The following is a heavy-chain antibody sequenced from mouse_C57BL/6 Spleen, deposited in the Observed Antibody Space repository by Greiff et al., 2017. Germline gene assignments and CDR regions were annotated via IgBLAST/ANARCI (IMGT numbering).Heavy chain of an antibody. Sequence: QVQLQQSGAELVKPGASVKISCKASGYAFSSYWMNWVKQRPGKGLEWIGQIYPGDGDTNYNGKFKGKATLTADQSSSTAYMQLSSLTSEDSAVYFCASYDGYHGDYFDYWGQGTTLTVSS. J-gene: IGHJ2*01. D-gene: IGHD2-3*01. CDR1: GYAFSSYW. CDR2: IYPGDGDT. CDR3: ASYDGYHGDYFDY. V-gene: IGHV1-80*01.